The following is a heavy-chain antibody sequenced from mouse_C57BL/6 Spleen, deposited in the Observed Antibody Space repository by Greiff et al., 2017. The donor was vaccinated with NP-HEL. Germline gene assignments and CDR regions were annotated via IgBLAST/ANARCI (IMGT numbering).Heavy chain of an antibody. CDR3: ARSLCYGSSHFAY. CDR1: GYTFTSYW. D-gene: IGHD1-1*01. V-gene: IGHV1-52*01. Sequence: QVQLQQPGAELVRPGSSVKLSCKASGYTFTSYWMHWVKQRPIQGLEWIGNIDPSDSETHYNQKFKDKATLTVDKSSSTAYMQLSSLTSEDSAVYYCARSLCYGSSHFAYWGQGTLVTVSA. CDR2: IDPSDSET. J-gene: IGHJ3*01.